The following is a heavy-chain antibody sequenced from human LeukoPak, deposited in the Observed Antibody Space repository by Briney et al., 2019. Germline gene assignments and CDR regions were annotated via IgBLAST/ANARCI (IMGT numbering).Heavy chain of an antibody. CDR2: ISYDGNNK. Sequence: GGSLRLSCAASGFTFSSYAMHWVRQAPGKGLEWVAVISYDGNNKYYADSVKGRFTISRDNSKNTVYLQMNSLRVEDTAVYYCARDPYSGTYGNTYYYYMDVWGKGTTVTISS. J-gene: IGHJ6*03. CDR3: ARDPYSGTYGNTYYYYMDV. V-gene: IGHV3-30*04. D-gene: IGHD1-26*01. CDR1: GFTFSSYA.